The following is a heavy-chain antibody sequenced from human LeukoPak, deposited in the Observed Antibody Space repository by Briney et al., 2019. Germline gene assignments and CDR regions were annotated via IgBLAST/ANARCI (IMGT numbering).Heavy chain of an antibody. J-gene: IGHJ6*03. CDR3: ARGLSYDFWSGYSTYYYYYMDV. CDR2: IYYSGST. CDR1: GGSISSSSYY. D-gene: IGHD3-3*01. V-gene: IGHV4-39*07. Sequence: SETLSLTCTVSGGSISSSSYYWGWIRQPPGKGLEWIGSIYYSGSTYYNPSLKSRVTISVDTSKNQFSLKLSSVTAADTAVYYCARGLSYDFWSGYSTYYYYYMDVWGKGTTVTVSS.